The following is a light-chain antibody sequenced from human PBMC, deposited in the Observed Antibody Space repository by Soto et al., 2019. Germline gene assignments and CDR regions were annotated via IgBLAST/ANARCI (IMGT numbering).Light chain of an antibody. CDR1: SSDIGAYNY. J-gene: IGLJ1*01. CDR2: DVS. V-gene: IGLV2-14*03. CDR3: SSYTSSNTEV. Sequence: QSALTQPASVSGSPGQSITLSCTGTSSDIGAYNYVSWYQHHPGKAPKLIIYDVSTRPSGVSDRFSASKSGNTASLTISGLQADDEADYYCSSYTSSNTEVFGTGTKVTVL.